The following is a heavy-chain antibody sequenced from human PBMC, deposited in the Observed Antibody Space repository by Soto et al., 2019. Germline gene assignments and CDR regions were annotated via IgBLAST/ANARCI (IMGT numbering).Heavy chain of an antibody. J-gene: IGHJ4*02. CDR1: GISFNNAW. CDR3: TIDNSYSGGGGLY. V-gene: IGHV3-15*04. Sequence: DVQVAESGGGLVKPGGSLRLSCAASGISFNNAWMSWVRQAPGKGLEWVGRIGSEIDGATIDYAAPVKGTFIISRNGSKYTVFLQMNSLKTGDTSTFFSTIDNSYSGGGGLYWGQGTLVTVSS. CDR2: IGSEIDGATI. D-gene: IGHD2-15*01.